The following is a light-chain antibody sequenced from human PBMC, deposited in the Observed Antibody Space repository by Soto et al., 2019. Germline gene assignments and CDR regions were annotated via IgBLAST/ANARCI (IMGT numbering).Light chain of an antibody. CDR2: DAS. V-gene: IGKV3-11*01. J-gene: IGKJ2*01. CDR3: QQRSNWPPYT. CDR1: QSVSSY. Sequence: EIVLTQSPATLSLSPGERATLSCRASQSVSSYLAWYQQKPGQAPRLLIYDASNRATGIPGRFSGSGSETDFTLTNSSLEPEDFAVYYCQQRSNWPPYTFGQGTKLEIK.